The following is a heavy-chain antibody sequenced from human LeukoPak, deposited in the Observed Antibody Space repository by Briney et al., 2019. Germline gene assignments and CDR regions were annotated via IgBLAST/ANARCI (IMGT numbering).Heavy chain of an antibody. CDR3: ARVAVAGPTGWFDP. CDR1: GFTVSSTY. J-gene: IGHJ5*02. Sequence: PGGSLRLSCVLSGFTVSSTYISWFRQTPGKGLEWVSSISSTSAYIHYADSVKGRFTISRDNTDNVVYLQMNGLRAEDTAVYYCARVAVAGPTGWFDPWGQGTLVTVSS. CDR2: ISSTSAYI. D-gene: IGHD6-19*01. V-gene: IGHV3-21*01.